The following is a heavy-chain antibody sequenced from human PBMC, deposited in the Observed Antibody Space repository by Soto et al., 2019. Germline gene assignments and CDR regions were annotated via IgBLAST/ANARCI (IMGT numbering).Heavy chain of an antibody. J-gene: IGHJ6*02. V-gene: IGHV3-30-3*01. CDR2: ISYDGSNK. CDR1: GFTFSSYA. CDR3: ASYDYYYGMDV. Sequence: QVQLVESGGGVVQPGRSPRLSCAASGFTFSSYAMHWVRQAPGKGLEWVAVISYDGSNKYYADSVKGRFTISRDNSKNTLYLQMNSLRAEDTAVYYSASYDYYYGMDVWGQGTTVTVSS.